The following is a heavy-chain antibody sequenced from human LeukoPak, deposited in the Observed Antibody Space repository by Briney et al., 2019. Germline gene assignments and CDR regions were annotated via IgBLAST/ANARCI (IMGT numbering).Heavy chain of an antibody. V-gene: IGHV4-4*02. J-gene: IGHJ4*02. Sequence: SETLSLTCAVSGGSISSSNWWSWVRQPPGKGLEWIGEIYHSGSTNYNPSLKSQVTISVDKSKNQFSLKLSSVTAADTAVYYCARLSTVTTSFDYWGQGTLVTVSS. D-gene: IGHD4-17*01. CDR3: ARLSTVTTSFDY. CDR2: IYHSGST. CDR1: GGSISSSNW.